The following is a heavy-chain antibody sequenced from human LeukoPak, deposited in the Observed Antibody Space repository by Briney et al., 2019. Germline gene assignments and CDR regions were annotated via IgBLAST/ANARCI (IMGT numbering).Heavy chain of an antibody. J-gene: IGHJ4*02. D-gene: IGHD4/OR15-4a*01. CDR3: ARALNRHIGAFEY. CDR1: GFTVSSNY. Sequence: PGGSLRLSCAASGFTVSSNYMSWVRQAPGKGLEWVSAISGSGGSTYYADSVKGRFTISRDNSKNTLYLHMNSLRVDDSATYYCARALNRHIGAFEYWGQGALVTVSS. CDR2: ISGSGGST. V-gene: IGHV3-23*01.